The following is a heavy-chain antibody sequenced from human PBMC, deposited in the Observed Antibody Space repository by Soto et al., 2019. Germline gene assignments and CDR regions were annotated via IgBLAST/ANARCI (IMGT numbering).Heavy chain of an antibody. Sequence: EVQVVESGGGLVQPGGSLKLSCVASGFTFSDYCMTWVRQAPGKGLEWVANIKEDGYDKHYVDSVKGRFTISRDNAKRSLYRQMKSRRAEATAVYFCARGNTYYDFLQYNPNLGRDYYSMHVWGKGTTVTGSS. CDR1: GFTFSDYC. V-gene: IGHV3-7*01. D-gene: IGHD3-3*01. CDR2: IKEDGYDK. CDR3: ARGNTYYDFLQYNPNLGRDYYSMHV. J-gene: IGHJ6*03.